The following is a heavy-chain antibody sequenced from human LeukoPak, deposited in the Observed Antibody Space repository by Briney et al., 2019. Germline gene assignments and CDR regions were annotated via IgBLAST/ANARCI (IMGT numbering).Heavy chain of an antibody. V-gene: IGHV3-23*01. CDR2: ISGSGGST. Sequence: PGGSLRLSCAASGFTFSSYAMSWVRQAPGKGLEWVSAISGSGGSTYYADSVKGRFTISRDNSKNTLYLQMNSLRAEDTAVYYCAKELPEGFACPGNGMDVWGQGTTVTVSS. D-gene: IGHD3-16*01. CDR3: AKELPEGFACPGNGMDV. J-gene: IGHJ6*02. CDR1: GFTFSSYA.